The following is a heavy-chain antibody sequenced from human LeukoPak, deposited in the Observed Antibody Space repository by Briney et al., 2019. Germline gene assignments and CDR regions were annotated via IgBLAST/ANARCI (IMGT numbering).Heavy chain of an antibody. CDR2: IYYSGST. Sequence: SETLSLTCTVSGGSISSYYWSWIRQPPGKGLEWIGYIYYSGSTNYNPSLKSRVTISVDTSKNQFSLKLRSVTAAATAVYYCARFELAAARYFDYWGQGTLVTVSS. J-gene: IGHJ4*02. V-gene: IGHV4-59*01. CDR3: ARFELAAARYFDY. D-gene: IGHD6-13*01. CDR1: GGSISSYY.